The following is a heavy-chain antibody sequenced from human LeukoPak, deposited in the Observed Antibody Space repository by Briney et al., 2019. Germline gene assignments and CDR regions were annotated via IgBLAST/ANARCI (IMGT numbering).Heavy chain of an antibody. CDR2: MNLNSGNT. V-gene: IGHV1-8*03. D-gene: IGHD6-13*01. CDR1: GYTFTSYG. CDR3: ARGPGGAAAGLVSYYYYYYMDV. Sequence: ASVKVSCKASGYTFTSYGINWVRQATGQGLEWMGWMNLNSGNTGYAQKFQGRVTITRNTSISTAYMELSSLRSEDTAVYYCARGPGGAAAGLVSYYYYYYMDVWGKGTTVTVSS. J-gene: IGHJ6*03.